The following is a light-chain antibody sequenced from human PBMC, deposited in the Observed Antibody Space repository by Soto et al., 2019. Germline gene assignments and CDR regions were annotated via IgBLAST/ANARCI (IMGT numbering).Light chain of an antibody. J-gene: IGKJ3*01. Sequence: DIQMTQSPSSLSASVGDRVTITCRASQSISSYLNWYQQKPGKAPKLLIYAASSWQSGVASRFSRSGSGTDFTLAISSLQPEDFVTYFCQQSYSTLTFGPGTKVDIK. CDR1: QSISSY. CDR3: QQSYSTLT. V-gene: IGKV1-39*01. CDR2: AAS.